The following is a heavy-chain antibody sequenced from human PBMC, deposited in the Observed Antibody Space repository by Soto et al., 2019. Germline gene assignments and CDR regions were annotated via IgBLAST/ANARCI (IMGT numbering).Heavy chain of an antibody. CDR1: GGSIGAYY. V-gene: IGHV4-59*01. CDR3: ARVAVSGHFDY. J-gene: IGHJ4*02. D-gene: IGHD6-19*01. Sequence: SETLSLTCTVSGGSIGAYYWSWIRQPPGKRLEWIGYVYYTGNNDYNPSLKSRVTISADTSKNQFSLRLTSVTPADTAVYYCARVAVSGHFDYWGLGTLVTVSS. CDR2: VYYTGNN.